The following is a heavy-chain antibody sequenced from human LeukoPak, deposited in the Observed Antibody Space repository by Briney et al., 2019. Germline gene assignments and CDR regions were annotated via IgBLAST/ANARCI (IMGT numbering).Heavy chain of an antibody. CDR3: ARGQLGGSGSYYNSFDY. D-gene: IGHD3-10*01. J-gene: IGHJ4*02. CDR2: IYYSGST. Sequence: SETLSLTCTVSGGSISSYYWSWIRQPPGKGLEWIGYIYYSGSTNYNPSLKSRVTISVDTSKNQFSLKLSSVTAADTAVYYCARGQLGGSGSYYNSFDYWGQGTLVTVSS. V-gene: IGHV4-59*12. CDR1: GGSISSYY.